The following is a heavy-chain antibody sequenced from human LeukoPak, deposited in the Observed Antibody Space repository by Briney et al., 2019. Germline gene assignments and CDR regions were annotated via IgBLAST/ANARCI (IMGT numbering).Heavy chain of an antibody. CDR3: ARGIPGGATTLDY. D-gene: IGHD1-26*01. CDR1: GFTLSGYW. CDR2: IKVDGGEK. J-gene: IGHJ4*02. V-gene: IGHV3-7*01. Sequence: PGGSLRLSCAASGFTLSGYWMSWVRQAPGKGLEWVANIKVDGGEKNYVDSVKGRLTISRDNAKNSLYLQMNSLRVEDTAVYYCARGIPGGATTLDYWGQGTLVTVSS.